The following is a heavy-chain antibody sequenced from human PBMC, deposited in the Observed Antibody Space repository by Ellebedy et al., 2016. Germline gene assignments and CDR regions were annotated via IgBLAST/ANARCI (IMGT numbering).Heavy chain of an antibody. CDR2: ISGDGGST. J-gene: IGHJ4*02. V-gene: IGHV3-23*01. CDR3: AKTSGWGYGEN. CDR1: GFSFSNYF. Sequence: GESLKISXATSGFSFSNYFMTWIRRAPGKGLEWVATISGDGGSTYFADSVKGRFTVSRDNSKNTMYLQMNSLRSDDTAMYYCAKTSGWGYGENWGQGTLVTVSS. D-gene: IGHD3-10*01.